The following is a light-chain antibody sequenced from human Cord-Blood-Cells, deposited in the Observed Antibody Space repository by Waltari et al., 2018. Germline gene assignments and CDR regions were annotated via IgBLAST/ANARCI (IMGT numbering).Light chain of an antibody. CDR1: SSDVGGYNY. Sequence: QSALTQPPSASGSPGQSVTISCTGTSSDVGGYNYVSWYQQHPGKAPKLMIYEVSKVPSGVPDRFSCSKSGNTASLTVAGLQAEDEADYYCSSYAGSNKIVVFGGGTKLTVL. V-gene: IGLV2-8*01. J-gene: IGLJ2*01. CDR3: SSYAGSNKIVV. CDR2: EVS.